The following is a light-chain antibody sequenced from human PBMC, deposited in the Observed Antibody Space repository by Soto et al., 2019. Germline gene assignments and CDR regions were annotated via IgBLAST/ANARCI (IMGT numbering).Light chain of an antibody. V-gene: IGKV1-39*01. CDR3: QHYSDYSRT. CDR1: QSSGTY. CDR2: AAS. Sequence: DIQMTQSPSSLSASVGDRVTITCRASQSSGTYLHWYQQKPGQAPKLLIYAASNLQSGVPSRFSGSGSGTEFTLTISSLQPDDFGTYYCQHYSDYSRTFGQGTKVEIK. J-gene: IGKJ1*01.